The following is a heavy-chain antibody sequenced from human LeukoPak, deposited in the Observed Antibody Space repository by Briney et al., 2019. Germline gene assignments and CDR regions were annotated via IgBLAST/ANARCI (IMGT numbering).Heavy chain of an antibody. D-gene: IGHD3-3*01. CDR1: GGSISSYY. CDR3: ARHELSGWFDP. CDR2: IYYSGST. J-gene: IGHJ5*02. V-gene: IGHV4-59*08. Sequence: SETLSLTCTVSGGSISSYYWSWIRQPPGKGLEWIGYIYYSGSTNYNPSLKSRVTISVDTSKNQFSLKLSSVTAADTAVYYCARHELSGWFDPWGQGTLVTVSS.